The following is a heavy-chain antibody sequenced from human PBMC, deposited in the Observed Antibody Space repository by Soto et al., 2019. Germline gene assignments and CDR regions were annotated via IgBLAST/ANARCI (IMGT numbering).Heavy chain of an antibody. CDR2: IYSGGST. V-gene: IGHV3-66*01. D-gene: IGHD6-19*01. Sequence: EVQLVESGGGLVQPGGSLRLSCSASGFTVSTNYMTWVRQAPGKGLEWVSTIYSGGSTYYADSVKGRFTISRDNSENTLSLEMNSLRDEDTAVYYCALAPTVKQWAEYFQPWGQGTLVTVSS. CDR1: GFTVSTNY. CDR3: ALAPTVKQWAEYFQP. J-gene: IGHJ1*01.